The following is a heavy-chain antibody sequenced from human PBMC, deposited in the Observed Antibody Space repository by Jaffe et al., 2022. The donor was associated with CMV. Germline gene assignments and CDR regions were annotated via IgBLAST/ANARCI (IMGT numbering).Heavy chain of an antibody. CDR1: GFTFSSYG. CDR2: IWYDGSNK. CDR3: ARGPELVNYYYYGMDV. Sequence: QVQLVESGGGVVQPGRSLRLSCAASGFTFSSYGMHWVRQAPGKGLEWVAVIWYDGSNKYYADSVKGRFTISRDNSKNTLYLQMNSLRAEDTAVYYCARGPELVNYYYYGMDVWGQGTTVTVSS. V-gene: IGHV3-33*01. D-gene: IGHD1-26*01. J-gene: IGHJ6*02.